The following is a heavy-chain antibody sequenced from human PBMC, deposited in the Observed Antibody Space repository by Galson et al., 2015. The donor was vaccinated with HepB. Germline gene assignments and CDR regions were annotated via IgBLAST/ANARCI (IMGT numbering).Heavy chain of an antibody. D-gene: IGHD5-18*01. J-gene: IGHJ4*02. Sequence: SVKVSCKASGGTFSSYAISWVRQAPGQGLEWMGGIIPIFGTANYAQKFQGRVTITADESTSTAYMELSSLRSEDTAVYYCARGRLYSHGSDYWGQGTLVTVSS. CDR3: ARGRLYSHGSDY. CDR2: IIPIFGTA. V-gene: IGHV1-69*13. CDR1: GGTFSSYA.